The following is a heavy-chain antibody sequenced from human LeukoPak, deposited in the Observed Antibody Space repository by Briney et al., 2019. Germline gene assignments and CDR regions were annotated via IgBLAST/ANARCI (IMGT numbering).Heavy chain of an antibody. J-gene: IGHJ4*02. D-gene: IGHD2-15*01. CDR1: GYTFTGYY. Sequence: ASVKVSCKASGYTFTGYYMHWVRQAPGQGLEWMGWINPNSGGTNYAQTFQGRGTMTRDTSISTAYMELSRLRSDDTAVYYCARGMVVAATRHWGQGTLVTVSS. CDR2: INPNSGGT. V-gene: IGHV1-2*02. CDR3: ARGMVVAATRH.